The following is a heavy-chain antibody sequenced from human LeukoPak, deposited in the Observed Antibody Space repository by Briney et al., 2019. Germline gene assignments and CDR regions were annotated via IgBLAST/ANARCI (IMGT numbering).Heavy chain of an antibody. Sequence: SETLSLTCTVSAGSLSSSSYYWGWIRQPPGKGLEWIGSIYYSGSTYYNPSLKSRVTISVDTSKNQFSLKLSSVTAADTAVYYSASRVQQHLSPHPYYMDVWGKGTTVTVSS. J-gene: IGHJ6*03. V-gene: IGHV4-39*01. CDR1: AGSLSSSSYY. CDR3: ASRVQQHLSPHPYYMDV. D-gene: IGHD6-13*01. CDR2: IYYSGST.